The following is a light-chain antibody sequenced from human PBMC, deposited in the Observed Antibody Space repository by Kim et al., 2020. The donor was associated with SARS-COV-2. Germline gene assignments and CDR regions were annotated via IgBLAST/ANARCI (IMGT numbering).Light chain of an antibody. Sequence: GQSITISCTRTSSDVGSYNLVSWYQQHPGKAPKLMIYEVSKRPSGVSNRFSGSKSGNTASLTISGLQAEDEADYYCCSYAGSSTLVFGGGTQLTVL. CDR1: SSDVGSYNL. CDR3: CSYAGSSTLV. J-gene: IGLJ2*01. CDR2: EVS. V-gene: IGLV2-23*02.